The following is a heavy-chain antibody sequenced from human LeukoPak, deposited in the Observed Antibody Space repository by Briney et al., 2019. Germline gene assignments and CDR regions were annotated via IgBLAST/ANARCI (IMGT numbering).Heavy chain of an antibody. CDR3: ARVGDYALKD. CDR2: IYASGST. CDR1: GGSISSYH. D-gene: IGHD3-16*01. V-gene: IGHV4-4*07. Sequence: PSETLSLTCTVSGGSISSYHWSWIRQPAGKGLEWIGHIYASGSTNYNPSLKSRVTMSVDTSKNQFSLKLSSVTAADTAVYYCARVGDYALKDWGQGTLVTVSS. J-gene: IGHJ4*02.